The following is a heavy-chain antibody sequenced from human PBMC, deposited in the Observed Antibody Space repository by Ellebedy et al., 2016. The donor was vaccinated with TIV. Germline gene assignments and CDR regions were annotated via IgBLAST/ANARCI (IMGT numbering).Heavy chain of an antibody. D-gene: IGHD2-8*02. V-gene: IGHV1-18*01. CDR2: ISAYNGNT. CDR1: GYTFTSYG. Sequence: ASVKVSXXASGYTFTSYGISWVRQAPGQGLEWMGWISAYNGNTNYAQKLQGRVTMTTDTSTSTAYMELRSLRSDDTAVYYCAREPPGGGGVVSSAAYYYYGMDVWGQGTTVTVSS. J-gene: IGHJ6*02. CDR3: AREPPGGGGVVSSAAYYYYGMDV.